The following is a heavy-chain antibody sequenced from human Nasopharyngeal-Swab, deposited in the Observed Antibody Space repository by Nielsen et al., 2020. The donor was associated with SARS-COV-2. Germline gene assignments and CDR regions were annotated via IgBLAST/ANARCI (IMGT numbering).Heavy chain of an antibody. J-gene: IGHJ3*02. CDR2: ISYDGSNK. CDR1: GFTFSSYG. V-gene: IGHV3-30*18. CDR3: VKDLRGKYAFDI. Sequence: RGPLRLSSVSSGFTFSSYGMPWVRQAPGKGLEWVAVISYDGSNKYYADSVKGRFTIYRDNSKNTLYHQMSSLRAEDTALYWCVKDLRGKYAFDIWGQGTMVTVSS. D-gene: IGHD3-16*01.